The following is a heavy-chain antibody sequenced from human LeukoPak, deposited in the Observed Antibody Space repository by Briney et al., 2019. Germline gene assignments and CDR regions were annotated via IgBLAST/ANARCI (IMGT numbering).Heavy chain of an antibody. Sequence: PGGSLRLSCAASGFTFSDHYMDWVRQAPGEGLEWVGRIRSKANRYSTEYAASVKGRFTMTRDDSEKLLYLQMNSLKTEDTAVYYCVRPYGSGSFYTYFDHWGQGTLVTVSS. D-gene: IGHD3-10*01. V-gene: IGHV3-72*01. CDR3: VRPYGSGSFYTYFDH. CDR1: GFTFSDHY. CDR2: IRSKANRYST. J-gene: IGHJ4*02.